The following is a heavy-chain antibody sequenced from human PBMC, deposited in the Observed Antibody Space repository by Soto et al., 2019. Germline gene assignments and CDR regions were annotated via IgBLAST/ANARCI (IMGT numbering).Heavy chain of an antibody. V-gene: IGHV1-2*02. D-gene: IGHD2-21*02. Sequence: ASVKVSCKASGYTFTVHYIHCVRQAPEQGPEWMGEIGPESGATRYAQKFQGRVTMTRDTSITTVYMELKNLRSDDTAVYYCARGDVNWFDPWGQGTLVTVSS. J-gene: IGHJ5*02. CDR3: ARGDVNWFDP. CDR1: GYTFTVHY. CDR2: IGPESGAT.